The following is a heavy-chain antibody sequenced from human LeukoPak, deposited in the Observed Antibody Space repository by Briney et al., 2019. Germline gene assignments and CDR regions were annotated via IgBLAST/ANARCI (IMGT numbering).Heavy chain of an antibody. J-gene: IGHJ6*02. Sequence: ASVKVSCKASGYTFTSYGISWVRQAPGQGLEWMGWISAYNGNTNYAQKLQGRVTMTTDTSTSTAYMELRSLRSDDTAVYCCARDRTGPVLRYFDWLLATDYYYGMDVWGQGTTVTVSS. D-gene: IGHD3-9*01. CDR3: ARDRTGPVLRYFDWLLATDYYYGMDV. CDR2: ISAYNGNT. CDR1: GYTFTSYG. V-gene: IGHV1-18*01.